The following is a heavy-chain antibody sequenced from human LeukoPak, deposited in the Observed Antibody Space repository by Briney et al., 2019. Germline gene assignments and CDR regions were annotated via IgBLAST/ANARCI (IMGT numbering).Heavy chain of an antibody. D-gene: IGHD6-13*01. Sequence: KPSETLSLTCTVSGGSISSSSYYWGWIRQPPGKGLEWIGSIYYSGSTYYNPSLKSRVTICVDTSKNQFSLKLSSVTAADTVVYYCARIAAAGLFFDYWGQGTLVTVSS. CDR2: IYYSGST. V-gene: IGHV4-39*01. CDR3: ARIAAAGLFFDY. CDR1: GGSISSSSYY. J-gene: IGHJ4*02.